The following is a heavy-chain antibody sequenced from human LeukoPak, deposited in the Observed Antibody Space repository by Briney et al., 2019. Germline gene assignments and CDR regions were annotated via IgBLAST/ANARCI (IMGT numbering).Heavy chain of an antibody. J-gene: IGHJ3*02. CDR2: IYYSGST. CDR1: GGSISSSSYY. V-gene: IGHV4-39*01. CDR3: ARLLSSSDAFDI. D-gene: IGHD6-6*01. Sequence: SETLSLTCSVSGGSISSSSYYWGWIRQPPGKGLEWIGSIYYSGSTYYNPSLKSRVTISVDTSKNQFSLKLSSVTAADTAVYYCARLLSSSDAFDIWGQGTMVTVSS.